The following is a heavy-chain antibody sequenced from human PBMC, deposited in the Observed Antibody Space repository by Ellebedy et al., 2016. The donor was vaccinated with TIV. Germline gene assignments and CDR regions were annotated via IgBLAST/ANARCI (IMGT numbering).Heavy chain of an antibody. D-gene: IGHD3-10*01. Sequence: SETLSLTCTVSGGSISSSTYYWGWIRQPPGKGLEWIGSSYYTGSTDYNPSLKSRVAISAATSKNQFSLRLSSVTAADTAVYYCARWFGELLYVRWFDPWGQGTLVTVSS. V-gene: IGHV4-39*01. CDR1: GGSISSSTYY. CDR3: ARWFGELLYVRWFDP. CDR2: SYYTGST. J-gene: IGHJ5*02.